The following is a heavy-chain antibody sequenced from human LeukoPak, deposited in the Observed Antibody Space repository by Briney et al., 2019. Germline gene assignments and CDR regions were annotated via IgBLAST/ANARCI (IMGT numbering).Heavy chain of an antibody. Sequence: GSLSLSCAASGFTVSSNYMNWVRQAPGKGLEWVSVIYSGGSTYYADSVKGRFTISRDSSKNTLYLQMNSLRAEDTAVYYCARYGLGAHAFDIWGQGTMVTVSS. CDR3: ARYGLGAHAFDI. V-gene: IGHV3-66*01. CDR1: GFTVSSNY. CDR2: IYSGGST. D-gene: IGHD3/OR15-3a*01. J-gene: IGHJ3*02.